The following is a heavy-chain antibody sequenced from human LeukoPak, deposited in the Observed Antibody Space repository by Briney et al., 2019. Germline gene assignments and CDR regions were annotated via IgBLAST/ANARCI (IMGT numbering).Heavy chain of an antibody. CDR2: SRYI. Sequence: SRYIYYADSVKGRFTISTDNAKNSLYLQMNSLRAEDTAVYYCARQRYCSGGSCYSGDWFDPWGQGTLVTVSS. CDR3: ARQRYCSGGSCYSGDWFDP. V-gene: IGHV3-21*01. D-gene: IGHD2-15*01. J-gene: IGHJ5*02.